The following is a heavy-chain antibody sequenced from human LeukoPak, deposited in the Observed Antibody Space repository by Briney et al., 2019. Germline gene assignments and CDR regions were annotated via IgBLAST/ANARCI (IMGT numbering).Heavy chain of an antibody. Sequence: GGSLRLSCAASRFPFSNFAMIWVRQAPGKELEWVSSISSAGESTHYAESVKGRFTISRDNSRHTLYLQLNSLRTDDTAVYYCAKGAPTIAAGPDYWGQGTLVTVSP. CDR1: RFPFSNFA. CDR2: ISSAGEST. CDR3: AKGAPTIAAGPDY. V-gene: IGHV3-23*01. J-gene: IGHJ4*02. D-gene: IGHD6-13*01.